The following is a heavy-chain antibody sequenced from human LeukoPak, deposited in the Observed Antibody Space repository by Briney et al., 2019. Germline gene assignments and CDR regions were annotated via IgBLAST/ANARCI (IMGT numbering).Heavy chain of an antibody. CDR1: GFTFSAYG. CDR2: ITYSSGNT. CDR3: AKDGTGCGGDCYYDY. D-gene: IGHD2-21*02. J-gene: IGHJ4*02. V-gene: IGHV3-23*01. Sequence: GGSLTLSCAASGFTFSAYGMSWFRQAPGKGLEWVSAITYSSGNTYYADSVQGRFTISRDNSKNTLYLQLNSLRAEDTALYCCAKDGTGCGGDCYYDYWRQGTLATVSS.